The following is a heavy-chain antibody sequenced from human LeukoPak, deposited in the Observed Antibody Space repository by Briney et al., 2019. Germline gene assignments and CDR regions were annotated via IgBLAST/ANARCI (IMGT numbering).Heavy chain of an antibody. V-gene: IGHV1-69*04. CDR2: IIPILGIA. CDR3: ARGPLGETNTHDY. Sequence: ASVKVSCKASGGTFSSYAISWVRQAPGQGLEWMGRIIPILGIANYAQKFQGRVTITADKSTSTAYMELSSLRSEDTAVYYCARGPLGETNTHDYWGQGTLVTVSS. D-gene: IGHD3-16*01. CDR1: GGTFSSYA. J-gene: IGHJ4*02.